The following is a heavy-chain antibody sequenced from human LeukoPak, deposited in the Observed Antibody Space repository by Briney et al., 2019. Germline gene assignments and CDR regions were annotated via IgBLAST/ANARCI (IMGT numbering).Heavy chain of an antibody. CDR2: ISGSGGST. J-gene: IGHJ4*02. D-gene: IGHD6-13*01. V-gene: IGHV3-23*01. CDR3: AKDDSSSWYY. Sequence: GGSLRLSCAASGFTVSSNYMSWVRQAPGKGLEWVSAISGSGGSTYYADSVKGRFTISRDNSKNTLYLQMNSLRAEDTAVYYCAKDDSSSWYYWGQGTLVTVSS. CDR1: GFTVSSNY.